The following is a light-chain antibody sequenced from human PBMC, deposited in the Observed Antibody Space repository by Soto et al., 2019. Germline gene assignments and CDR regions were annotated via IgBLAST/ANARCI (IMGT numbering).Light chain of an antibody. J-gene: IGLJ1*01. CDR3: CSYAGSSTFA. CDR2: EGS. Sequence: SVLTQPASVSGSPGQSITLSCTGTSSDLGSYNLVSWYQQHPGKAPKLMIYEGSKRPSGVSYRFSGSKSGNTASLTISGLQTQDEADYYCCSYAGSSTFAFGTGTKVTVL. V-gene: IGLV2-23*01. CDR1: SSDLGSYNL.